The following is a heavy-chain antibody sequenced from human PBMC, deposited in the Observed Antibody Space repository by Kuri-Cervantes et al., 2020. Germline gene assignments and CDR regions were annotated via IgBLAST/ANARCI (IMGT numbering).Heavy chain of an antibody. Sequence: GSLRLSCSVSGGSISSSYYCGWIRQPPGKGLEWIGSVYYSVSTYYNPSLKSRVTISVDMSKNQFSLKLSSVTAADTAVYYCARQEYQMGDLAYWGQGTLVTVSS. J-gene: IGHJ4*02. CDR3: ARQEYQMGDLAY. CDR1: GGSISSSYY. CDR2: VYYSVST. D-gene: IGHD1-26*01. V-gene: IGHV4-39*01.